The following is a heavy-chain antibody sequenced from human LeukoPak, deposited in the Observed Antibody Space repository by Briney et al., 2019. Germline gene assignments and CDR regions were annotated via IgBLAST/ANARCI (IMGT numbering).Heavy chain of an antibody. CDR2: INHSGST. D-gene: IGHD3-16*01. CDR3: ARTLGLGSPGV. CDR1: GGSFSGYY. J-gene: IGHJ6*02. Sequence: KASETLSLTCAVYGGSFSGYYWSWIRQPPGKGLEWIGEINHSGSTNYNPSLKSRVTISVDTSKNQFPLKLSSVTAADTAVYYCARTLGLGSPGVWGQGTTVTVSS. V-gene: IGHV4-34*01.